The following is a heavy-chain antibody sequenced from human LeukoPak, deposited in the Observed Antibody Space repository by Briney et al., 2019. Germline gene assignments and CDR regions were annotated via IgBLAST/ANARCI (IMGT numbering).Heavy chain of an antibody. D-gene: IGHD5-12*01. Sequence: GGPLRLSCAASGLTSSSYSMNRARQATGKGLEWVPPISSSSRYIYYADSVKRRFTISRDNAKNSLYLQMNSLRAEDTAVYYCARDEGYTTLDYWRQDTVVTVSS. CDR2: ISSSSRYI. CDR1: GLTSSSYS. V-gene: IGHV3-21*01. J-gene: IGHJ4*02. CDR3: ARDEGYTTLDY.